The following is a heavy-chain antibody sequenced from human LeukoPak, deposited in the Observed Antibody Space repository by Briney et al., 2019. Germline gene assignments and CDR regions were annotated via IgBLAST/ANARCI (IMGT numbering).Heavy chain of an antibody. J-gene: IGHJ6*02. CDR3: AKVRTYFYHGLDV. CDR2: ISASTSGT. V-gene: IGHV3-23*01. CDR1: GFTFNSSP. D-gene: IGHD1-14*01. Sequence: GGSLRLSCAASGFTFNSSPMTWVRQAPGKGLEWVSGISASTSGTYYADSVKGRFTISRDNSKDTVFLQMNSLRAEDTAVYYCAKVRTYFYHGLDVWGQGTTVTVSS.